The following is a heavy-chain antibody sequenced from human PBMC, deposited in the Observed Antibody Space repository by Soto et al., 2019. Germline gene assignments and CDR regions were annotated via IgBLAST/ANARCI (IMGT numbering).Heavy chain of an antibody. V-gene: IGHV3-7*05. D-gene: IGHD3-10*01. J-gene: IGHJ4*02. CDR3: ARDGRMWLWFGELLDY. CDR2: IKQDGSEK. CDR1: GFTFSSYW. Sequence: GGSLRLSCAASGFTFSSYWMSWVRQAPGKGLEWVANIKQDGSEKYYVDSVKGRFTISRDNAKNSLYLQMNSLRAEDTAVYYCARDGRMWLWFGELLDYWGQGTLVTVSS.